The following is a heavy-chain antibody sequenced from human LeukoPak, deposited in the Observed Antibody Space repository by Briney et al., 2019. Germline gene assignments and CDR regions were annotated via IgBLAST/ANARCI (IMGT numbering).Heavy chain of an antibody. Sequence: GASVTVSCTASGYTFTSYAMHWVRQAPGQRLEWMGWINGGNGNTKYSQKFQGRVTITRDTSASTAYMELSSLRSEDTAVYYCANKIVYDFDYWGQGTLVTVSS. V-gene: IGHV1-3*01. CDR2: INGGNGNT. J-gene: IGHJ4*02. CDR1: GYTFTSYA. CDR3: ANKIVYDFDY. D-gene: IGHD2-8*01.